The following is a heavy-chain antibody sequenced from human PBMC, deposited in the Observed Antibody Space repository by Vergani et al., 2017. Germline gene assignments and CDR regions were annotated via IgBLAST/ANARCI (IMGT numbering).Heavy chain of an antibody. D-gene: IGHD3-3*01. J-gene: IGHJ4*02. V-gene: IGHV3-48*01. CDR3: ARDNGVFGVVIPGPFDC. Sequence: EVQLVESGGGLVQPGGSLRLSCAASGFTFSSYSMNWVRQAPGKGLEWVSYISSSSSTIYYADSVKGRFTISRDNSKNTLYLQMNSLRAEDTAMYYCARDNGVFGVVIPGPFDCWGQGTLVTVSS. CDR1: GFTFSSYS. CDR2: ISSSSSTI.